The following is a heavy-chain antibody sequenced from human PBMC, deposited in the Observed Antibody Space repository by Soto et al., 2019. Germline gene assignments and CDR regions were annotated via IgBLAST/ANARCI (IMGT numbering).Heavy chain of an antibody. D-gene: IGHD1-26*01. CDR1: GFTFSSYA. CDR2: ISGSGGST. Sequence: EVQLLESGGGLVQPGGSLRLSCAASGFTFSSYAMSWVRQAPGKGLEWVSAISGSGGSTYYADSVKGRFTISRDNSKNTFYLQMNSLRAEDSAVYYCAKDLRGSYWGGYFDYWGQGTLVTVSS. CDR3: AKDLRGSYWGGYFDY. J-gene: IGHJ4*02. V-gene: IGHV3-23*01.